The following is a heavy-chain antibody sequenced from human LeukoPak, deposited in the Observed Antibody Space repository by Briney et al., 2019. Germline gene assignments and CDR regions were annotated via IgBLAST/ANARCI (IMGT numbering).Heavy chain of an antibody. CDR2: INPNSGGT. CDR3: ARDYYDSSSYYFDY. J-gene: IGHJ4*02. V-gene: IGHV1-2*02. D-gene: IGHD3-22*01. Sequence: GASVKVSCKASGYTFTGYYMHWVRQAPGQGIEWMGWINPNSGGTNYAQKFQGRVTMTRDTSISTAYMELSRLRSDDTAVYYCARDYYDSSSYYFDYWGQGTLVTVSS. CDR1: GYTFTGYY.